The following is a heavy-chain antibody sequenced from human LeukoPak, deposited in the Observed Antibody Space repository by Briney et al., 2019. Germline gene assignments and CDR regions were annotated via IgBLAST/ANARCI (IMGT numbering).Heavy chain of an antibody. CDR1: GFTFSSYE. Sequence: GGSLRLSCAASGFTFSSYELNWVRQGPGKGVEWGSYISSSGNTIYYADSVKGGFTVSRDNAKNSLFLQMNGLRAEDTAIYYCARERIYGDYFDYWGQGALVTVSS. V-gene: IGHV3-48*03. CDR2: ISSSGNTI. D-gene: IGHD4-17*01. J-gene: IGHJ4*02. CDR3: ARERIYGDYFDY.